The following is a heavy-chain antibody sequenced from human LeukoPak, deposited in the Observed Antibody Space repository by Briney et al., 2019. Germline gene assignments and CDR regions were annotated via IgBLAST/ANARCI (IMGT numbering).Heavy chain of an antibody. Sequence: GGSLRLSCGASGFTFSRYYMSWVREAPGKGREWVANIKQDGSEKYYVDSVKGRFTISRDNAKNSLYLQINSLRAEDTAVFYCARVSPYDSSAYYPPFFDYWGQGTLVTVSS. D-gene: IGHD3-22*01. CDR3: ARVSPYDSSAYYPPFFDY. J-gene: IGHJ4*02. V-gene: IGHV3-7*04. CDR1: GFTFSRYY. CDR2: IKQDGSEK.